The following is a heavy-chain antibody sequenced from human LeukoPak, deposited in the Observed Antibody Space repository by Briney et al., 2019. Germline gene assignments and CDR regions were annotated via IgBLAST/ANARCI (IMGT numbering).Heavy chain of an antibody. CDR3: ARTYDFGRGPPGDAFDN. D-gene: IGHD3-3*01. Sequence: GGSLRLSCAASGFTFSIFGLNWVRQAPGKGPEWISYIDGRSGITYHADSVQGRFTISRDDARESVFLQMDGLRVDDTAVHYCARTYDFGRGPPGDAFDNWGPGTWVIVSA. J-gene: IGHJ3*02. V-gene: IGHV3-48*01. CDR1: GFTFSIFG. CDR2: IDGRSGIT.